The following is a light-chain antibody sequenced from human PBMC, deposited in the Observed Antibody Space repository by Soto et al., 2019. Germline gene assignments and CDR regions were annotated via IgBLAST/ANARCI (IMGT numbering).Light chain of an antibody. Sequence: QSVLTQPPSASGTPGQRVTISCSGSNSNIGSNSVNWYQQLPGTAPKLFIYTNNQRPSGVPARFSGSRSGTSASLAISGRQSEDEADYYCAAWDDSLNGWGFGGGTKLTVL. CDR1: NSNIGSNS. CDR2: TNN. V-gene: IGLV1-44*01. J-gene: IGLJ3*02. CDR3: AAWDDSLNGWG.